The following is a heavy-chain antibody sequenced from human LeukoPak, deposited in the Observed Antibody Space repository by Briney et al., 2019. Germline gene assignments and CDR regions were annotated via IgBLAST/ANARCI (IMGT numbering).Heavy chain of an antibody. D-gene: IGHD3-10*01. CDR1: VGSVSRYA. CDR3: GREKGFGENYYYYGMDV. J-gene: IGHJ6*04. CDR2: IIPIFGTA. V-gene: IGHV1-69*13. Sequence: GAAVKVPCKASVGSVSRYAICWVRLAPGQGLEWMGVIIPIFGTANYAQKFQGRVSITADESTGTAYLEPISPRSEDTAVYYCGREKGFGENYYYYGMDVWGKGTTVTVSS.